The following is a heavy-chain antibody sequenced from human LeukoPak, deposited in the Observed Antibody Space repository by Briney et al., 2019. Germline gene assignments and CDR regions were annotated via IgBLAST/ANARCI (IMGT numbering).Heavy chain of an antibody. J-gene: IGHJ4*02. V-gene: IGHV3-23*01. CDR3: AKELTTERTPGVDS. Sequence: PGGSLRLSCTASGFTFSSYSMSWVRQGPGTGLEWVSAISGSGDTTFYADSVKGRFTISRDNSKETLYLQVNSLRAEDTAVYSCAKELTTERTPGVDSWGQGTLVTVSS. CDR1: GFTFSSYS. CDR2: ISGSGDTT. D-gene: IGHD4-17*01.